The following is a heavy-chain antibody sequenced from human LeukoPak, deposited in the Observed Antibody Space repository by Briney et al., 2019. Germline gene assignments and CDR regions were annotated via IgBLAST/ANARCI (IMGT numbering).Heavy chain of an antibody. V-gene: IGHV4-59*12. CDR2: IYYSGST. D-gene: IGHD3-9*01. Sequence: SETLSLTCTVSGGSISSYYWSWIRQPPGKGLEWIGYIYYSGSTNYNPSLKSRVTISVDTSKNQFSLKLSSVTAADTAVYYCARGKKVLRYFDCPPEGSVVRAFDIWGQGTMVTVSS. CDR3: ARGKKVLRYFDCPPEGSVVRAFDI. J-gene: IGHJ3*02. CDR1: GGSISSYY.